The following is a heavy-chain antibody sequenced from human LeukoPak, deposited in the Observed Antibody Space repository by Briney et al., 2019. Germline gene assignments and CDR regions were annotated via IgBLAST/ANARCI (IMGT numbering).Heavy chain of an antibody. CDR3: ATGSGSSGYYFGKYYFDY. V-gene: IGHV4-4*07. CDR2: IYTSGST. CDR1: GGSISSYY. J-gene: IGHJ4*02. Sequence: KSSETLSLTCTVSGGSISSYYWSWIRQPAGKGLEWIGRIYTSGSTNYTPSLKSRVTMSVDTSKNQFSLKLSSVTAADTAVYYCATGSGSSGYYFGKYYFDYWGQGTLVTVSS. D-gene: IGHD3-22*01.